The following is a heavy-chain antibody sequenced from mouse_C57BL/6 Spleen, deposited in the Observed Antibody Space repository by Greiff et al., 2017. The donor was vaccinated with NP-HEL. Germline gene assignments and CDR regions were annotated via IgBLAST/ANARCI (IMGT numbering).Heavy chain of an antibody. V-gene: IGHV1-80*01. CDR3: ARNYGNYVGVWFAY. D-gene: IGHD2-1*01. J-gene: IGHJ3*01. Sequence: QVQLQQSGAELVKPGASVKISCKASGYAFSSYWMNWVKQRPGKGLEWIGQIYPGDGDTNYNGKFKGKATLTADKSSSTAYIQLSSLTSEDSAVYFCARNYGNYVGVWFAYWGQGTLVTVSA. CDR2: IYPGDGDT. CDR1: GYAFSSYW.